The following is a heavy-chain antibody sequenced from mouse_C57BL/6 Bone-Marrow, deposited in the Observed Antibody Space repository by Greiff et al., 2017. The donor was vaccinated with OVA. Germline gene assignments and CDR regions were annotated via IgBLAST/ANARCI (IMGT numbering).Heavy chain of an antibody. V-gene: IGHV1-74*01. CDR3: ALDLLWSSYGGFAY. Sequence: QVQLQQSGAELVKPGASVKVSCKASGYTFTSYWMHWVKQRPGQGLEWIGRIHPSDSDTNYNEKFKGKTTLTVDKSSSTGYMQLSSMTSEDNAVYYCALDLLWSSYGGFAYWGQGTLVTVSA. CDR2: IHPSDSDT. D-gene: IGHD2-1*01. CDR1: GYTFTSYW. J-gene: IGHJ3*01.